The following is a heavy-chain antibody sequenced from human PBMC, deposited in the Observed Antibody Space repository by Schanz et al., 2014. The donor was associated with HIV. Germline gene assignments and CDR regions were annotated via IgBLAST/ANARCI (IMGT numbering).Heavy chain of an antibody. D-gene: IGHD4-17*01. V-gene: IGHV3-33*06. Sequence: QVQLVESGGGVVQPGRSLRLSCAVSGFTFSSYGMHLVRQSPVKGLEWVAIINYDGSNKYYADSVKGRFTISRDNSKNTLYLQMNSLRAEDTAVYYCAKSRGDSWPYGMDVWGQGTTVTVSS. CDR2: INYDGSNK. J-gene: IGHJ6*02. CDR1: GFTFSSYG. CDR3: AKSRGDSWPYGMDV.